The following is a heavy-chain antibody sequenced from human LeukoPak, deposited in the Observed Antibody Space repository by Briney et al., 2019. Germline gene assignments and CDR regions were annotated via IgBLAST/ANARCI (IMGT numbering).Heavy chain of an antibody. V-gene: IGHV4-38-2*02. J-gene: IGHJ3*02. D-gene: IGHD5-18*01. CDR1: TYSISSGYY. Sequence: KTSETLSLTCSVATYSISSGYYWNWIRQPPGKGLEWIGSISHSGNTYYNPSLKSRVTISVDTSKNQISLNLRSVTAADTAVYYCARDGLWIQNAFDIWGQGTMVTVSS. CDR3: ARDGLWIQNAFDI. CDR2: ISHSGNT.